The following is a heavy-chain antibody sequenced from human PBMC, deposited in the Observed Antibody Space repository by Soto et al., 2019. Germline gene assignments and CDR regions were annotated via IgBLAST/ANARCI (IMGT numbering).Heavy chain of an antibody. CDR1: GGSIRSYF. J-gene: IGHJ4*02. CDR2: VYYTWTT. D-gene: IGHD6-13*01. V-gene: IGHV4-59*01. CDR3: ARDLAAVPRAFDY. Sequence: SETLSLPCGVSGGSIRSYFYIWVRQPPGKGLEWIGSVYYTWTTDYNPSLKSRVTISVDTSKTQFSLNLRSVTAADTAVYYCARDLAAVPRAFDYWGRGTLGPVAS.